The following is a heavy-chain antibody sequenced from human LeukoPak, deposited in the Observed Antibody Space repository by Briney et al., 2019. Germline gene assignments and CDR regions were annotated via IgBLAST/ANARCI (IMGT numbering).Heavy chain of an antibody. J-gene: IGHJ4*02. V-gene: IGHV3-33*06. CDR1: GFTFTNYG. D-gene: IGHD1-14*01. CDR2: IWYDGSND. Sequence: GGSLRLSCSASGFTFTNYGIHWVRQAPGKGLEWVALIWYDGSNDFYADSVKGRFTISRDNSRSTVYLHMNSLSAEDTAVYYCAKEMTFGSDNNRFSDHWGQGTLVSVSS. CDR3: AKEMTFGSDNNRFSDH.